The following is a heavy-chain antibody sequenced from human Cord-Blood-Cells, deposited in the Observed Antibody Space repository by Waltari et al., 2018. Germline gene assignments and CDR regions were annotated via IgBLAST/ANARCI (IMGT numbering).Heavy chain of an antibody. D-gene: IGHD1-7*01. CDR2: IYHSGST. CDR3: ARSRNWNYGSWFDP. V-gene: IGHV4-30-2*01. CDR1: GGSISSGGYS. Sequence: QLQLQESGSGLVKPSQTLSLTCAVSGGSISSGGYSWSWIRQPPGKGLEWIGYIYHSGSTYYNPSLKSRVTISVARSKNQFSLKLSSVTAADTAVYYCARSRNWNYGSWFDPWGQGTLVTVSS. J-gene: IGHJ5*02.